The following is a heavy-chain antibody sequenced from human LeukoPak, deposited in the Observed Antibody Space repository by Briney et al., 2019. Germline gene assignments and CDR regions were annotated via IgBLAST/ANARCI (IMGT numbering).Heavy chain of an antibody. CDR3: ARWTSAYYDILTGYFSPNWFDP. Sequence: ASVKVSCKASGYTFTSYDINWVRQATGQGLEWMGWMNPNSGNTGYAQKFRGRVTMTRNTSISTAYMELSSLRSKDTAVYYCARWTSAYYDILTGYFSPNWFDPWGQGTLVTVSS. CDR2: MNPNSGNT. J-gene: IGHJ5*02. V-gene: IGHV1-8*01. D-gene: IGHD3-9*01. CDR1: GYTFTSYD.